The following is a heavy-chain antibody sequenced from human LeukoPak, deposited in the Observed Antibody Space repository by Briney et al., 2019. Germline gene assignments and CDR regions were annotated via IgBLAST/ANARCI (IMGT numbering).Heavy chain of an antibody. CDR3: ARSSGTGTFSY. CDR2: VYYGRSP. D-gene: IGHD6-25*01. CDR1: GDSISRSTYY. J-gene: IGHJ4*02. V-gene: IGHV4-39*02. Sequence: PSGTLSLTCTVSGDSISRSTYYWAWIRQPPGKGLEWIGSVYYGRSPYFNPSLESRATISVDTSKNHFSLKMSSVTAADTAVYYCARSSGTGTFSYWGRGTLVTVSS.